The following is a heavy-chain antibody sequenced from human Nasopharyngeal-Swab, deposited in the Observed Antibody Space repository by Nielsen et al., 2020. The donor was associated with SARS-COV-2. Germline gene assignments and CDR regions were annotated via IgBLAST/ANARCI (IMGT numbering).Heavy chain of an antibody. D-gene: IGHD2-21*01. CDR2: FDPEDGET. V-gene: IGHV1-24*01. Sequence: ASVKVSCKVSGYTLTELSMHWVRQAPGKGLEWRGGFDPEDGETIYAQKFQGRVTMTEDTSTDTAYMELSSLRSEDTAVYYCATGFAFRPNWFDPWGQGTLVTVSS. CDR3: ATGFAFRPNWFDP. CDR1: GYTLTELS. J-gene: IGHJ5*02.